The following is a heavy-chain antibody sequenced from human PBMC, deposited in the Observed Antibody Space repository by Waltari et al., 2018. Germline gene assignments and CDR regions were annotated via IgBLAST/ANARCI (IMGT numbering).Heavy chain of an antibody. J-gene: IGHJ4*02. CDR3: ARVDGITIFGGPFYYFDY. D-gene: IGHD3-3*01. CDR1: GGSIGSSNW. CDR2: IYHSGST. Sequence: QVQLQESGPGLVKPSGTLSLTCAVSGGSIGSSNWWSWGRQPPGQGLEWIGEIYHSGSTNYNPSLKSRVTISVDKSKNQFSLKLSSVTAADTAVYYCARVDGITIFGGPFYYFDYWGQGTLVTVSS. V-gene: IGHV4-4*02.